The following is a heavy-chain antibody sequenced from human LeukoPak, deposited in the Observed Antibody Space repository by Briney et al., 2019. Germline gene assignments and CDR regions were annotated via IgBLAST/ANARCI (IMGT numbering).Heavy chain of an antibody. D-gene: IGHD5-18*01. CDR3: VRDGYSYGFMLAFDI. J-gene: IGHJ3*02. V-gene: IGHV3-74*01. CDR2: INSDGSST. CDR1: GFTFSGYW. Sequence: PGGSLRLSCAASGFTFSGYWMHWVRQAPGKGLVWVSRINSDGSSTSYADSVKGRFTISRDSAKNTLYLQMNSLRAEDTAVYYGVRDGYSYGFMLAFDIWGLGTRVTVSS.